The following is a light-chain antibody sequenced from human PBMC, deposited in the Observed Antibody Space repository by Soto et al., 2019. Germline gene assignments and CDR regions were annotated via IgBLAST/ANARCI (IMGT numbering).Light chain of an antibody. CDR3: SSYTSCSTL. V-gene: IGLV2-14*01. Sequence: QSALTQPASVSGSPGQSITISCTGTSSDVGGYNYVSWYQQHPGKAPKLMIYAVTDRPAGVSSRFSGSKSGNTASLTISGLQAEDEVDYYCSSYTSCSTLFGTGTKLTVL. CDR2: AVT. J-gene: IGLJ1*01. CDR1: SSDVGGYNY.